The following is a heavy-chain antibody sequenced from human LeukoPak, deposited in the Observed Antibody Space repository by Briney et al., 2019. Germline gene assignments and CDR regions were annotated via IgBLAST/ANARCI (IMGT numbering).Heavy chain of an antibody. CDR3: AKDLSTLGSSTWNTMSG. J-gene: IGHJ4*02. CDR1: GFTFDDYA. V-gene: IGHV3-43D*03. Sequence: GGSLRLSCAASGFTFDDYAMHWVRQVPGKGLEWVSLIRWDGGSTDYADSVKGRFIVSRDNYKNILYLQMNSLRAEDTALYYCAKDLSTLGSSTWNTMSGWGQGTLVTVSS. CDR2: IRWDGGST. D-gene: IGHD1/OR15-1a*01.